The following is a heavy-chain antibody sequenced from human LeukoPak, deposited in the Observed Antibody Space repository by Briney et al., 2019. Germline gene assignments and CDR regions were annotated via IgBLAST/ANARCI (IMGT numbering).Heavy chain of an antibody. D-gene: IGHD6-19*01. V-gene: IGHV1-46*01. J-gene: IGHJ4*02. CDR1: GYTFTSYY. Sequence: ASVKVSCKASGYTFTSYYMHWVRRAPGQGLEWMGIINPSGGSTSYAQKFQGRVTMTRDTSTSTVYMELSSLRSEDTAVYYCARVSRGLYSSGWYLLDYWGQGTLVTVSS. CDR2: INPSGGST. CDR3: ARVSRGLYSSGWYLLDY.